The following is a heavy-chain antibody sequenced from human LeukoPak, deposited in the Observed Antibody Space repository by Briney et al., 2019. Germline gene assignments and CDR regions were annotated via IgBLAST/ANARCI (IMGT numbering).Heavy chain of an antibody. CDR2: IKSKRDGGAT. J-gene: IGHJ4*02. CDR1: GFTFRDKW. Sequence: GGSLTLSCSSSGFTFRDKWMSWVRQSQGQGLEWLGRIKSKRDGGATEYVESVIGTFISSRDDSKETLYLHMNSLKADDTAMYFCTTDPRYWGQGTLVTVSS. V-gene: IGHV3-15*01. CDR3: TTDPRY.